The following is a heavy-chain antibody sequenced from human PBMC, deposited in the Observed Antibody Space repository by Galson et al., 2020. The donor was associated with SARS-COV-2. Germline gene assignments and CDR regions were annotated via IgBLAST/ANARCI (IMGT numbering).Heavy chain of an antibody. CDR2: IYYSGST. Sequence: IGYIYYSGSTNYNPSLKSRVTISVDTSKNQFSLKLSSVTAADTAVYYCARENYYDSSGSTNWFDPWGQGTLVTVSS. D-gene: IGHD3-22*01. V-gene: IGHV4-59*01. CDR3: ARENYYDSSGSTNWFDP. J-gene: IGHJ5*02.